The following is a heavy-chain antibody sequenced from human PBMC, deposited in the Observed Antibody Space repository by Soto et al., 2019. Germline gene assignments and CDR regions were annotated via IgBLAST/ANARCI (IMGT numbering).Heavy chain of an antibody. CDR3: AREGGWQNYFDY. J-gene: IGHJ4*02. D-gene: IGHD6-19*01. Sequence: ESGGGLVKPGGSLRLSCAASGFSFSRYSMNWVRQAPGKGLEWVSSISSDGNYIYYADSVKGRFTISRDNAMFSLDLQMSSLRAEDTAVYYCAREGGWQNYFDYWGQGTLVTVSS. V-gene: IGHV3-21*01. CDR1: GFSFSRYS. CDR2: ISSDGNYI.